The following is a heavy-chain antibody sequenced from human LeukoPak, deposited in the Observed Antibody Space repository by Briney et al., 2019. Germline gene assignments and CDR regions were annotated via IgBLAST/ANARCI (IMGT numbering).Heavy chain of an antibody. CDR3: ARDRRGYCSSTSCYPGYDAFDI. J-gene: IGHJ3*02. Sequence: ASVKVSCKASGYTFTGYYMHWVRQAPGQGLEWMGWINPNSGGTNYAQKFQGRVTMTRDTSISTAYMELSRLRSDDTAVYYCARDRRGYCSSTSCYPGYDAFDIWGQGTMVTVSS. CDR2: INPNSGGT. V-gene: IGHV1-2*02. CDR1: GYTFTGYY. D-gene: IGHD2-2*01.